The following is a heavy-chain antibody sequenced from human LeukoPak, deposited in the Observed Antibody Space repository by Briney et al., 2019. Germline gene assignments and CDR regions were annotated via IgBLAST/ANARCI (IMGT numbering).Heavy chain of an antibody. V-gene: IGHV5-51*01. D-gene: IGHD2-21*01. CDR1: GYSFTNYW. J-gene: IGHJ4*02. CDR2: IYPDDSET. CDR3: PRHTRAIPFDY. Sequence: GESLKISCKGSGYSFTNYWIGWVRQMPGKGLEWMGIIYPDDSETRYSPSFQGQVTISADKSISTAYLQWSSLKASDTAMYYCPRHTRAIPFDYWGQGTLVTVSS.